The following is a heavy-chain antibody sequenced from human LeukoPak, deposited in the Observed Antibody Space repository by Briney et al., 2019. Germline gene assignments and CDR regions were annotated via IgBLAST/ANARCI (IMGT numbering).Heavy chain of an antibody. V-gene: IGHV4-59*01. CDR3: ARGQVGQQLAYYYYYYMDV. CDR1: GGSISSYY. Sequence: SETLSLTCTVSGGSISSYYWSWIRQSPGKGLECIGYIHYAGSTNYNPSLKSRVTISVETSKNQFSLKLKSVTAADTAVYYCARGQVGQQLAYYYYYYMDVWGKGTTVTVSS. CDR2: IHYAGST. D-gene: IGHD6-13*01. J-gene: IGHJ6*03.